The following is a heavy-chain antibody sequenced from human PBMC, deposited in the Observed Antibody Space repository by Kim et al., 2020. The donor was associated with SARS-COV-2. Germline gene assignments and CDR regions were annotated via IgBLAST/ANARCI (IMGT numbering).Heavy chain of an antibody. CDR3: ARVRWDLRRGYSYGKSYYYYGMDI. J-gene: IGHJ6*02. D-gene: IGHD5-18*01. CDR2: IYYSGST. V-gene: IGHV4-39*01. Sequence: SETLSLTCTVSGGSISSSSYYWGWIRQPPGKGLEWIGSIYYSGSTYYNPSLKSRVTISVDTSKNQFSLKLSSVTAADTAVYYCARVRWDLRRGYSYGKSYYYYGMDIWGQGTTVTVSS. CDR1: GGSISSSSYY.